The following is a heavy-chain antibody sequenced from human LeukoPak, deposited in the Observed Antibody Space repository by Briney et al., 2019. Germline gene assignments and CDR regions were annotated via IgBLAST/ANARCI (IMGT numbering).Heavy chain of an antibody. CDR1: GFTVSSNY. CDR3: ARATRLSRIRVAATPKAYWFDP. J-gene: IGHJ5*02. Sequence: PGGSLRLSCAASGFTVSSNYMSWVRQAPGKGLEWVSVIYSGGSTYYADSVKGRFTISRDNSKNTLYLQMNSLRAEDTAVYYCARATRLSRIRVAATPKAYWFDPWGQGTLVTVSS. CDR2: IYSGGST. D-gene: IGHD2-15*01. V-gene: IGHV3-53*01.